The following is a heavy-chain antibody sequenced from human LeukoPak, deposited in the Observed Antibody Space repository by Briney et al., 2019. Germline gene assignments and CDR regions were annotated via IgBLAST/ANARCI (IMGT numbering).Heavy chain of an antibody. Sequence: GGSLRLSCAASGFTFSSYWMHWVRQAPGEGLVWVSRISSDESNTRYADSVKGRFTISRDNAKNTLYLQMNSLRAEDTAVYYCATSSLRIAAADYYGMDVWGQGTTVTVSS. CDR1: GFTFSSYW. CDR3: ATSSLRIAAADYYGMDV. CDR2: ISSDESNT. V-gene: IGHV3-74*01. J-gene: IGHJ6*02. D-gene: IGHD6-13*01.